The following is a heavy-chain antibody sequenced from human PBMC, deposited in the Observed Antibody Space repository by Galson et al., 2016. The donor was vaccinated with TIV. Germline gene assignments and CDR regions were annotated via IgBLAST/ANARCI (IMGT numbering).Heavy chain of an antibody. D-gene: IGHD3-16*01. Sequence: SCAASGFTFSRHGIHWVRHTPGTGLEWVTFIGPDGNDKSYGDSVKGRFTISRDNSMSRIYLQMNDLRLEDTAIYYCARLGLNWFDPWGQGTQVTVSS. CDR2: IGPDGNDK. CDR3: ARLGLNWFDP. J-gene: IGHJ5*02. V-gene: IGHV3-30*02. CDR1: GFTFSRHG.